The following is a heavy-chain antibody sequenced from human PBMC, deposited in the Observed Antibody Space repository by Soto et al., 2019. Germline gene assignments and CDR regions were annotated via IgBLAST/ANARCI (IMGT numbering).Heavy chain of an antibody. V-gene: IGHV4-30-2*01. CDR1: EGSFSTGDYS. Sequence: PSETLSLTCAVSEGSFSTGDYSWNWIRQPPGKGLEWIGYIYTSGSTYYSSSLKSRVTISVDRSKNQFSLQLTSVTAADTAVYYCARGNYYGGVPFDYWGQGLLVTVSS. J-gene: IGHJ4*02. CDR2: IYTSGST. CDR3: ARGNYYGGVPFDY. D-gene: IGHD4-17*01.